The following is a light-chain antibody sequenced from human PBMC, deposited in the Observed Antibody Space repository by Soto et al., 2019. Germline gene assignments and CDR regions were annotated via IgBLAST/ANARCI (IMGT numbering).Light chain of an antibody. CDR1: TSNIEENS. CDR2: DDY. V-gene: IGLV1-44*01. J-gene: IGLJ3*02. Sequence: QSVLPQPPSAYGTPGQRVTISCSGSTSNIEENSVTWYQRLPGTAPKVLIYDDYQRPSGVPDRFSGSKSGTSASLAISDLQSDDEGDYYCTAWDDSLDAWLFGGGTKLTVL. CDR3: TAWDDSLDAWL.